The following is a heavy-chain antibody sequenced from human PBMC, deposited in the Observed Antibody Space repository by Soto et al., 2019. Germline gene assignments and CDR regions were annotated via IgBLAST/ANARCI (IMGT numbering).Heavy chain of an antibody. CDR2: ISGSGGST. D-gene: IGHD3-3*01. CDR3: AKAQRFLEWLLSSQYYFDY. J-gene: IGHJ4*02. V-gene: IGHV3-23*01. CDR1: GFTFSSYA. Sequence: GGSLRLSCAASGFTFSSYAMSWVRQAPGKGLDWVSAISGSGGSTYYADSVKGRFTISRDNSKNTLYLQMNSLRAEDTAVYYCAKAQRFLEWLLSSQYYFDYWGQGTLVTVSS.